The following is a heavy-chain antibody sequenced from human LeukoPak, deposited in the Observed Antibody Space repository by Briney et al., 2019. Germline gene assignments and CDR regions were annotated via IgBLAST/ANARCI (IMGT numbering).Heavy chain of an antibody. CDR2: ISWNSGSI. CDR3: AREMLVIPAAVDY. J-gene: IGHJ4*02. D-gene: IGHD2-2*01. V-gene: IGHV3-9*01. CDR1: GFTFYDYA. Sequence: AGGSLRLSCAASGFTFYDYAMHWVRHAPGKGLEWVSGISWNSGSIVYADSVKGRFTISRDNAKNSVHLQVNSLRAEHTAVYYCAREMLVIPAAVDYCGQGTLVTVSS.